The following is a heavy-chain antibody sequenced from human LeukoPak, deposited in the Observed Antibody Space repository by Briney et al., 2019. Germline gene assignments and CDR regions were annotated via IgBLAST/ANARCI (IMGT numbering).Heavy chain of an antibody. CDR3: ARDPPRRYYDSSGYS. J-gene: IGHJ4*02. CDR2: TSSSSSYI. Sequence: GGSLRLSCAASGFTFSSYSMNWVRQAPGKGLEWVSSTSSSSSYIYYADSVKGRFTISRDNAKNSLYLQMNSLRAEDTAVYYCARDPPRRYYDSSGYSWGRGTLVTVSS. V-gene: IGHV3-21*01. D-gene: IGHD3-22*01. CDR1: GFTFSSYS.